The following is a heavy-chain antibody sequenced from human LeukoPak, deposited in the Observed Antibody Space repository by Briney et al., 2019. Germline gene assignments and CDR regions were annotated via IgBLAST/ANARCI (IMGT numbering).Heavy chain of an antibody. CDR3: ARDSGGGTSDFSD. CDR1: GYTFTSYD. V-gene: IGHV1-8*01. Sequence: ASVKVSCKSSGYTFTSYDINWVRQATGQGLEWMGWMNPNNDNTGYAQKFQGRVTMTRNTSISTAYMELISLRSEDTAVYYCARDSGGGTSDFSDWGQGTLVTVSS. D-gene: IGHD5-12*01. J-gene: IGHJ4*02. CDR2: MNPNNDNT.